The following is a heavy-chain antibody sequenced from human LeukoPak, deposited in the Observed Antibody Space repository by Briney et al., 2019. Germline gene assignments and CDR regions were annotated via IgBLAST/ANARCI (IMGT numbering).Heavy chain of an antibody. CDR3: AREYYGVIFSHYLDV. CDR2: ISSSGTNI. J-gene: IGHJ6*04. V-gene: IGHV3-48*04. D-gene: IGHD3-9*01. Sequence: GGSLRLSCAASGFTFSSYSMNWVRQAPGKGLEWVSYISSSGTNIYYADSVKGRFTISRDNAKNSLYLQMNSLRAEDTAVYYCAREYYGVIFSHYLDVWGKGTTVTVSS. CDR1: GFTFSSYS.